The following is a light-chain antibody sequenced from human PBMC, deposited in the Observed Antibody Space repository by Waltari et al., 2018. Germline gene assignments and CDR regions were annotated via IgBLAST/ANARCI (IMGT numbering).Light chain of an antibody. CDR1: QSVSSY. CDR3: QQRSNWPRT. CDR2: DAS. J-gene: IGKJ1*01. V-gene: IGKV3-11*01. Sequence: EIVLTQSPATLSLSPGERATLSCRASQSVSSYLAWYQQKPDQAPRLLIYDASNRATGIPARFSGSGSGTDFTLTISSLEPEDFAVYYCQQRSNWPRTFGQGT.